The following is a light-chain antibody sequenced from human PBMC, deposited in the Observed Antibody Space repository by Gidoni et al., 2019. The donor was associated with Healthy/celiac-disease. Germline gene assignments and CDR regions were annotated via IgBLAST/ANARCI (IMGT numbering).Light chain of an antibody. V-gene: IGKV3-20*01. CDR3: QQYGSSPPLT. CDR1: QSVSSSY. CDR2: GAS. Sequence: ESGLTQSPGTLSLSPGERATLSCRASQSVSSSYLAWYQQKPGQAPRLLIYGASSRATGIPDRFSGSGSGTDFTLTISSLEPEDFAVYYCQQYGSSPPLTFGGGTKVEIK. J-gene: IGKJ4*01.